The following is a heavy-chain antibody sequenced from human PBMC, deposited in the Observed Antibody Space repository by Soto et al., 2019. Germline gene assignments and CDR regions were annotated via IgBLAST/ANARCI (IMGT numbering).Heavy chain of an antibody. CDR3: ARLPKGSLVTA. CDR1: RFTFSDYG. D-gene: IGHD2-21*02. V-gene: IGHV3-30*03. CDR2: ISHGATRK. Sequence: GGSLRLSCAASRFTFSDYGMHWVRQAPGKGLEWVAGISHGATRKSYSDSVKGRFIISRDNSKKMLYLQLNSLRREDTAVYYCARLPKGSLVTAWGQGTRVTVSS. J-gene: IGHJ4*02.